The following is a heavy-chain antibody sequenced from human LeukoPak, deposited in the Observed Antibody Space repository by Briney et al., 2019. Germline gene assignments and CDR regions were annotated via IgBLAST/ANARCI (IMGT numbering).Heavy chain of an antibody. CDR3: ASLDIPATAIPHYFDY. D-gene: IGHD2-2*02. J-gene: IGHJ4*02. Sequence: GGSLRLSCAASGFTFSSCSMNWVRQAPEKGLEWVSSISSSSSYIYYADSVKGRFTISRDNAKNSLYLQMNSLRAEDTAVYYCASLDIPATAIPHYFDYWGQGTLVTVSS. CDR2: ISSSSSYI. V-gene: IGHV3-21*01. CDR1: GFTFSSCS.